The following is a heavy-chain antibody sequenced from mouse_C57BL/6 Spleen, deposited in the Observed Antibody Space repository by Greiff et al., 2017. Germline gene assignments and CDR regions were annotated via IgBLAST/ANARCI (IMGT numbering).Heavy chain of an antibody. CDR2: ISSGSSTI. CDR1: GFTFSDYG. CDR3: ARDYEAMDY. J-gene: IGHJ4*01. V-gene: IGHV5-17*01. D-gene: IGHD2-4*01. Sequence: DVMLVESGGGLVKPGGSLKLSCAASGFTFSDYGMHWVRQAPEKGLEWVAYISSGSSTIYYADTVKGRFTISRDNAKNTLFLQMTRLRSEDTAMYYCARDYEAMDYWGQGTSVTVSS.